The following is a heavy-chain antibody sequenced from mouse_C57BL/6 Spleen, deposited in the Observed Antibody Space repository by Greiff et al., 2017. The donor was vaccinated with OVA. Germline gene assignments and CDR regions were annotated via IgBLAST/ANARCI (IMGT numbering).Heavy chain of an antibody. V-gene: IGHV1-82*01. CDR3: AREGDLDY. Sequence: QVQLQQSGPELVKPGASVKISCKASGYAFSSSWMNWVKQRPGKGLEWIGRIYPGDGDTNYNGKFKGKATLTADKSSSTAYMQLSSLTSEDSAVYFCAREGDLDYWGKGTTLTVSS. J-gene: IGHJ2*01. D-gene: IGHD2-13*01. CDR1: GYAFSSSW. CDR2: IYPGDGDT.